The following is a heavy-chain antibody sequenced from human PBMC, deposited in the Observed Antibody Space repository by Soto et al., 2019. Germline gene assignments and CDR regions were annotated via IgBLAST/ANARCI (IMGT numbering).Heavy chain of an antibody. Sequence: QVQLVQSGAEVKKPGSSVKVTCKASGGTFSSYTISWVRQAPGQGLEWMGRIIPILGIANYAQKFQGRVTITADKSTSTAYMELSSLRSEDTAVYYCARDRYSGRSLDYWGQGTLVTVSS. CDR2: IIPILGIA. V-gene: IGHV1-69*08. CDR3: ARDRYSGRSLDY. J-gene: IGHJ4*02. CDR1: GGTFSSYT. D-gene: IGHD1-26*01.